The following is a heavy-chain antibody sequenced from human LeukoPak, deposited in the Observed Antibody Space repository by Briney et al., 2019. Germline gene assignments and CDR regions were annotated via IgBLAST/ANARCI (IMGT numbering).Heavy chain of an antibody. J-gene: IGHJ6*04. Sequence: GGSLRLSCAASGFTFSSYEMNWVRQAPGKGLEWVSYISSSGSTIYYADSVKGRFTISRDNAKNSMYMQMNSLRGEDTAVYYCAELGITMIGGVWGKGTTVTISS. CDR3: AELGITMIGGV. D-gene: IGHD3-22*01. CDR1: GFTFSSYE. V-gene: IGHV3-48*03. CDR2: ISSSGSTI.